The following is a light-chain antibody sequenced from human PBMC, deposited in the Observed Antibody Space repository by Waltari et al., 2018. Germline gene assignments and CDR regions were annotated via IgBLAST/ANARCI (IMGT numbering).Light chain of an antibody. CDR3: CSYAGSHVV. CDR1: RSDVGCYHL. Sequence: QSALTQPASVSGSPGQSITISCTGTRSDVGCYHLVSWYQQHPGKAPKLMIYEGSKRPSGVSNRFSGSKSGNTASLTISGLQAEDEADYYCCSYAGSHVVFGGGTKLTVL. CDR2: EGS. J-gene: IGLJ2*01. V-gene: IGLV2-23*01.